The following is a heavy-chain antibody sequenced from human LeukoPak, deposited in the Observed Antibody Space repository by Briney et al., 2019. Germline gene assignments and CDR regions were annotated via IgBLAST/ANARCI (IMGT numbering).Heavy chain of an antibody. CDR1: GYTFTGYY. CDR3: ARGSEVGDYYFGY. V-gene: IGHV1-2*02. Sequence: VASVKVSCKASGYTFTGYYMHWVRQAPGQGLEWMGWINPNSGGTNYAQKFQGRVTMTRDTSISTAYMELSRLRFDDTAVYYCARGSEVGDYYFGYWGQGTLVTVSS. D-gene: IGHD1-26*01. J-gene: IGHJ4*02. CDR2: INPNSGGT.